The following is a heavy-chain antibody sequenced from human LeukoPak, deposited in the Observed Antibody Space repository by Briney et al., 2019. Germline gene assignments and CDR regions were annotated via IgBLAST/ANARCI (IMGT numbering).Heavy chain of an antibody. CDR3: ARGIFAPDY. D-gene: IGHD2-15*01. CDR2: ISGSGEGT. Sequence: PGGSLRLTCAASGFTFSSYAMSWVRQAPGKGLEWVSGISGSGEGTYYADSVKGRFTISRDNSKNTLYVQMNSLRAEDTAVYYCARGIFAPDYWGQGSLVSVSS. J-gene: IGHJ4*02. CDR1: GFTFSSYA. V-gene: IGHV3-23*01.